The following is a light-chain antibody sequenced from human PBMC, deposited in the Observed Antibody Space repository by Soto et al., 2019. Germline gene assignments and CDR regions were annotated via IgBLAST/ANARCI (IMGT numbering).Light chain of an antibody. CDR2: AAS. CDR3: QQSYSTHT. Sequence: DILMTQSPSSLSASVGDRVTITCRASQSISSYLNWYQQKPGKAPKLLIYAASSLQSGVPSRFSGSGSGTDFTLTISSLQPEDFATYYWQQSYSTHTFGQGTKLEIK. CDR1: QSISSY. V-gene: IGKV1-39*01. J-gene: IGKJ2*01.